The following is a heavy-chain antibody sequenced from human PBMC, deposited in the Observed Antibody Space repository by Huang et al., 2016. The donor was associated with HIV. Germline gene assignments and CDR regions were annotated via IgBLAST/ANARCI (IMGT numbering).Heavy chain of an antibody. CDR3: ARVDSAANMMGVDL. CDR2: ISRDGNYI. V-gene: IGHV3-21*02. D-gene: IGHD2-2*01. CDR1: GFAFSDYG. Sequence: EVQLVESGGGLVHPGGSLRLSCAVSGFAFSDYGMNWVRQASGKGLEWGASISRDGNYIYYSDSVKGRFTISRDNAKNSLSLQINILGAEDTAVYYCARVDSAANMMGVDLWGRGTLVTVCS. J-gene: IGHJ4*02.